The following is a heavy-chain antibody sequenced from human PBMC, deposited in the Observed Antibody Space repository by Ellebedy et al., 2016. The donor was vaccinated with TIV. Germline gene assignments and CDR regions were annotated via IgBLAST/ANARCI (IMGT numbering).Heavy chain of an antibody. D-gene: IGHD4-17*01. J-gene: IGHJ4*02. CDR3: ARSGYGDYEIFDY. CDR1: GFTFSNYA. V-gene: IGHV3-30-3*01. CDR2: ISYDGDDK. Sequence: GESLKISXEASGFTFSNYAIHWVRQALGRGLEWVALISYDGDDKDYADSVKGRFTISRDNSKNTLYLQMNSLRADDTAVYYCARSGYGDYEIFDYWGQGTLVTVSS.